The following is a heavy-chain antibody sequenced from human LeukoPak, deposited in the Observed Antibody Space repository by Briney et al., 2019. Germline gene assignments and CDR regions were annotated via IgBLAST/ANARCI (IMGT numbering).Heavy chain of an antibody. Sequence: PGGSLRASRAASGFTFSSYAMSWVRQAPGKGLEWVSAISGSGGSTYYADSVKGRFTISRDNSKNTLYLQMNSLRAEDTAVYYCAKDLLTTVNYYFDYWGQGTLVTVSS. J-gene: IGHJ4*02. CDR1: GFTFSSYA. CDR2: ISGSGGST. D-gene: IGHD4-17*01. CDR3: AKDLLTTVNYYFDY. V-gene: IGHV3-23*01.